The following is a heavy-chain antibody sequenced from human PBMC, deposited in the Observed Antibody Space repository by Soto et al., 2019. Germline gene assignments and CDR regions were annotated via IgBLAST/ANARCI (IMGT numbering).Heavy chain of an antibody. V-gene: IGHV4-59*01. CDR3: ARRRDGYPGVWFDP. J-gene: IGHJ5*02. D-gene: IGHD5-12*01. CDR2: ISYSGDT. Sequence: WETLSLTCTVSGAPISFFSWSWIRQPPGKGLEWIGHISYSGDTNYNPSLKSRVTISINRTENQFSLKLNSVTAADTAVYYCARRRDGYPGVWFDPWGQGXLVTVSS. CDR1: GAPISFFS.